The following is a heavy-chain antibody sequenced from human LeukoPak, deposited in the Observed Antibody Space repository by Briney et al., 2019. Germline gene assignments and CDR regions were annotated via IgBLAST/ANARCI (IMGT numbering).Heavy chain of an antibody. CDR1: GYTFTNNA. CDR2: INTNTGNP. J-gene: IGHJ4*02. D-gene: IGHD5-18*01. CDR3: GRDPKLGIRGYTYGYIDH. Sequence: ASVKVSCKTSGYTFTNNAINWVRQAPGQGLEWMGWINTNTGNPSYAPGFFTGRYVFSLDTSASTAYLQINGLKADGTAVYYCGRDPKLGIRGYTYGYIDHWGQGTLLTVAS. V-gene: IGHV7-4-1*02.